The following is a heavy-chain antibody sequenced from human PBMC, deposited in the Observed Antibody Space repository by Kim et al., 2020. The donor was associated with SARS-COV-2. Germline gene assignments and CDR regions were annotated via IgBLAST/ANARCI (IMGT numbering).Heavy chain of an antibody. D-gene: IGHD1-1*01. J-gene: IGHJ5*02. Sequence: ASVKVSCKASGYTFTSCDINWVRQATGQGLEWMGWMNPNSGNTGYAQKFQGRVTMTRNTSISTAYMELSSLRSEDTAVYYCARGNWNTGWFDPWGQGTLVTVSS. CDR3: ARGNWNTGWFDP. V-gene: IGHV1-8*01. CDR1: GYTFTSCD. CDR2: MNPNSGNT.